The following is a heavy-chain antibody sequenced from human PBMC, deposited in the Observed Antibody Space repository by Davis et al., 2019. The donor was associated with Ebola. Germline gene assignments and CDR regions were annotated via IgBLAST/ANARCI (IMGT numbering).Heavy chain of an antibody. CDR2: PDHGGNS. CDR3: ARLGMNGFDPEVYFDC. J-gene: IGHJ4*02. V-gene: IGHV4-59*01. D-gene: IGHD7-27*01. CDR1: GGSISGYY. Sequence: SETLSLTCTVSGGSISGYYRSCIRQPPGKGLEWMGFPDHGGNSNYIPALKSRVTISVDTSKNQFSLKLSSVTAADTAAYYCARLGMNGFDPEVYFDCWGQGILVTVSS.